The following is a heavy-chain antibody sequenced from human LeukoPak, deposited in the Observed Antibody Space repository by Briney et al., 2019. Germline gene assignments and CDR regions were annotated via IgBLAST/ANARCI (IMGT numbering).Heavy chain of an antibody. CDR3: VKDYGVNGTGGAWLDL. J-gene: IGHJ5*02. D-gene: IGHD1-20*01. Sequence: GGSLRLSCAASGFTFRNYGMHWVRQAPGKGLEWVAFIRYDGSNKYYGDSVKGRFTISRDNSKNTLYVQMNSLRAKDTAVYYCVKDYGVNGTGGAWLDLWGQGTQVTVSS. CDR1: GFTFRNYG. V-gene: IGHV3-30*02. CDR2: IRYDGSNK.